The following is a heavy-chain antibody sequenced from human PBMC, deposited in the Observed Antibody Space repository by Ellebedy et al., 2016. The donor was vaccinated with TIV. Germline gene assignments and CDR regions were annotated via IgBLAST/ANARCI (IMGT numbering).Heavy chain of an antibody. CDR3: ARGGRSSNWFAY. D-gene: IGHD1-26*01. Sequence: GESLKISCEASGFTFSSYAMSWVRQAPGKGLEWVSAISGSGGGPYYADSVKGRFTISRDNSKNTLYLQMNSLRAEDSAGYYCARGGRSSNWFAYWGQGTLVSVSS. CDR1: GFTFSSYA. V-gene: IGHV3-23*01. J-gene: IGHJ5*01. CDR2: ISGSGGGP.